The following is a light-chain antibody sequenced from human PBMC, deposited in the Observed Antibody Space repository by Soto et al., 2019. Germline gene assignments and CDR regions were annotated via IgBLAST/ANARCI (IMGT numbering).Light chain of an antibody. Sequence: DIEMTRSPSTLSASVGDRFTITCRASQTISSWLAWYQQKPGKAPELLIYAASSLQSGVPSRFSGSGSGTDFTLTISSLQPEDFATYYCQQSYSTSWTFGQGTTGDI. CDR3: QQSYSTSWT. J-gene: IGKJ1*01. CDR1: QTISSW. CDR2: AAS. V-gene: IGKV1-39*01.